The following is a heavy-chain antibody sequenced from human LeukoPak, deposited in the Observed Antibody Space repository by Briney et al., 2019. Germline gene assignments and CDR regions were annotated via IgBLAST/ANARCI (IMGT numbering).Heavy chain of an antibody. Sequence: PSETLSLTCTVSDGSISSSSYYWGWIRQPPGKGLEWIGNIYYSGSTYYNPSLKSRVTISLDTSKNQFSLKLSSVTAADTAVYYCVRLGYCSSTSCYHDYWGQGTLVTVSS. CDR3: VRLGYCSSTSCYHDY. CDR1: DGSISSSSYY. CDR2: IYYSGST. J-gene: IGHJ4*02. D-gene: IGHD2-2*01. V-gene: IGHV4-39*01.